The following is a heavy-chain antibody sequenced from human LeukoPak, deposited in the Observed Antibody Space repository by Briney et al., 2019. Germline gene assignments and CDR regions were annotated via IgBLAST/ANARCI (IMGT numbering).Heavy chain of an antibody. CDR2: INPSGGST. Sequence: GASVKVSCKASGYTFTSYYMHWVRQAPGQGLEWMGIINPSGGSTSYAQKFQGRVTMTRDMSTSTVYMELSSLRSEDTAVYYCARIGGSRRDAFDIWGQGTMVTVSS. J-gene: IGHJ3*02. CDR1: GYTFTSYY. CDR3: ARIGGSRRDAFDI. V-gene: IGHV1-46*01. D-gene: IGHD2-15*01.